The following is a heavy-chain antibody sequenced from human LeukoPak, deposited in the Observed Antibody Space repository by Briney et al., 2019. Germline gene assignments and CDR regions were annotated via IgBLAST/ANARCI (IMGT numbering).Heavy chain of an antibody. CDR1: GLTFSSSA. Sequence: GGSLRLSCAGSGLTFSSSAMNWVRQAPGKGLEWVSGISGSGGSTYYADSVKGRFTISRDNSKNTLYLQMNSLRAEDTAVYYCAKRYYDSSPYTDYWGQGTLVTVSS. CDR2: ISGSGGST. D-gene: IGHD3-22*01. V-gene: IGHV3-23*01. CDR3: AKRYYDSSPYTDY. J-gene: IGHJ4*02.